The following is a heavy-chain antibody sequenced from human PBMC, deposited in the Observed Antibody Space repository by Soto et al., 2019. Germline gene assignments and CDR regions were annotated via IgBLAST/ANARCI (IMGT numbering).Heavy chain of an antibody. D-gene: IGHD6-13*01. J-gene: IGHJ6*02. CDR2: IDTSGNT. V-gene: IGHV4-4*07. Sequence: LSLTYTVSGDSITTYDWSWIRQPAGKGLEWIGRIDTSGNTNYNPSLKSRVTMSVDTSKKQFSLKLTSVTAADTAVYYCARYSNNWFQTEGMDVWVQGTTVTVSS. CDR3: ARYSNNWFQTEGMDV. CDR1: GDSITTYD.